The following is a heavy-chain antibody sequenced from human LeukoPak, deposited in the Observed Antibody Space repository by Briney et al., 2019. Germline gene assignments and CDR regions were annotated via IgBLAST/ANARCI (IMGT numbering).Heavy chain of an antibody. CDR1: GFTFSSHG. CDR2: VSYDASKK. J-gene: IGHJ4*02. Sequence: GGSLRLSCAASGFTFSSHGMHWVRQAPGKGLEWVAVVSYDASKKFYADSAKGRFTISRDNSKNTLSLQMNSLRPEDTAVYYCAKELRGYSFFEHWGQGSLVTVFS. V-gene: IGHV3-30*18. CDR3: AKELRGYSFFEH. D-gene: IGHD5-18*01.